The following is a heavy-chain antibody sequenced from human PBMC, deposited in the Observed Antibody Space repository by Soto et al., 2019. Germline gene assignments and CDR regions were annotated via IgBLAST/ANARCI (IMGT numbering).Heavy chain of an antibody. CDR2: ISAYNGNT. CDR3: ARMRRQQLVNWFDP. Sequence: ASVKVSCKASGYTFTSYGISWVRQAPGQGLEWMGWISAYNGNTNYAQKLQGRVTTTTDTSTSTAYMELRSLRSDDTAVYYCARMRRQQLVNWFDPWGQGTLVTVS. J-gene: IGHJ5*02. CDR1: GYTFTSYG. V-gene: IGHV1-18*01. D-gene: IGHD6-13*01.